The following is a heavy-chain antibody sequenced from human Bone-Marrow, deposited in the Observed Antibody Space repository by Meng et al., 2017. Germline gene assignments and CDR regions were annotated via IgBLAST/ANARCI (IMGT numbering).Heavy chain of an antibody. CDR3: ARGRRNYYGSGEQPDY. D-gene: IGHD3-10*01. V-gene: IGHV1-8*03. CDR1: GYNFTDFV. J-gene: IGHJ4*02. Sequence: ASVKVSCKASGYNFTDFVVTWVRQATGQGLEWMGWMNPNSGNTGYAQKFQGRVTITRNTSISTAYMELSSLRSEDTAVYYWARGRRNYYGSGEQPDYWGQGTLVTVSS. CDR2: MNPNSGNT.